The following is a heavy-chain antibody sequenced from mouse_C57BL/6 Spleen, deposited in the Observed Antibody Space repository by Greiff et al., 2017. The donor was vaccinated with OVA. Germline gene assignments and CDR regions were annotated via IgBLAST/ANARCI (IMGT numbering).Heavy chain of an antibody. Sequence: EVQGVESGGGLVKPGGSLKLSCAASGFTFSDYGMHWVRQAPEKGLEWVAYISRGSSTIYYADTVKGRFTISRDNAKNTLFLQMTSLSSEDTAMYYCARNYYGSGPYWYFDVWGTGTTVTVSS. CDR3: ARNYYGSGPYWYFDV. D-gene: IGHD1-1*01. J-gene: IGHJ1*03. CDR2: ISRGSSTI. V-gene: IGHV5-17*01. CDR1: GFTFSDYG.